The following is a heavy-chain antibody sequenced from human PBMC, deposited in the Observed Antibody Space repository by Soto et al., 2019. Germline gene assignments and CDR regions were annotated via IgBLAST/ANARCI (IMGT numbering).Heavy chain of an antibody. J-gene: IGHJ6*02. Sequence: SETLSLTCAVYGGSFSGYYWSWIRQPPGKGLEWIGEINHSGSTNYNPSLKSRVTISVDTPKNQFSLKLSSVTAADTAVYYCARVTAALYYYYYYGMDVWGQGTTVTVSS. CDR3: ARVTAALYYYYYYGMDV. CDR2: INHSGST. V-gene: IGHV4-34*01. CDR1: GGSFSGYY. D-gene: IGHD6-13*01.